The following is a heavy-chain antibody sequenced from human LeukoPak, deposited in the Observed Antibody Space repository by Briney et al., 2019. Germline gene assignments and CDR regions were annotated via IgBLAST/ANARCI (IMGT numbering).Heavy chain of an antibody. V-gene: IGHV1-18*01. D-gene: IGHD3-22*01. CDR1: GGTFSSYA. J-gene: IGHJ4*02. CDR2: ISAYNGNT. Sequence: ASVKVSCKASGGTFSSYAISWVRQAPGQGLEWMGWISAYNGNTNYAQKLQGRVTMTTDTSTSTAYMELRSLRSDDTAVYYCARDHYYDSSGYYQPPGYWGQGTLVTVSS. CDR3: ARDHYYDSSGYYQPPGY.